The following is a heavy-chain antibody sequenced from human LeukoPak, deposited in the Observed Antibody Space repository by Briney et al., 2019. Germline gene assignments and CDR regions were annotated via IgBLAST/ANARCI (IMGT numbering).Heavy chain of an antibody. D-gene: IGHD6-13*01. Sequence: PETLSLTCTVSGGSISSSSYYWGWIRQPPGKGLEWIGSIYYSGSTYYNSSLKSRVTISIDTSKNQFSLKLSSVTAADTAVYYCARHVIAVAGLDYWGQGTLVTVSS. CDR2: IYYSGST. CDR3: ARHVIAVAGLDY. V-gene: IGHV4-39*01. CDR1: GGSISSSSYY. J-gene: IGHJ4*02.